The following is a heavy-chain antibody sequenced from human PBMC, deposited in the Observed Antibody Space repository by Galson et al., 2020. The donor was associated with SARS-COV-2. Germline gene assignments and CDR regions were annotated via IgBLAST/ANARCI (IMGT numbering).Heavy chain of an antibody. J-gene: IGHJ4*02. V-gene: IGHV4-39*01. D-gene: IGHD3-9*01. CDR2: IYYSGST. CDR1: GGSISSSSYY. Sequence: ASETLSLTCTVSGGSISSSSYYWGWIRQPPGKGLEWIGSIYYSGSTYYNPSLKSRVTISVDTSKNQFSLKLSSVTAADTAVYYCARLKTGRYFDWLPPGSVYYFDYWGQGTLVTVSS. CDR3: ARLKTGRYFDWLPPGSVYYFDY.